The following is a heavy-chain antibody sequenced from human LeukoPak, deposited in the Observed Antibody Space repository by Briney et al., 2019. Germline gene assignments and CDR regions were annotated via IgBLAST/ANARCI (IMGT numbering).Heavy chain of an antibody. CDR3: ARDLSSSWHTPTGY. V-gene: IGHV3-7*01. Sequence: PGGSLRLSCAASGFTFSQHWMSWVRQAPGKGLEWVANIKHDGSEKQDGSEKNYVDSVKGRFTISRDNAKNSLYLQMNSLRAEDTAVYYCARDLSSSWHTPTGYWGQGTLVTVSS. J-gene: IGHJ4*02. D-gene: IGHD6-13*01. CDR1: GFTFSQHW. CDR2: IKHDGSEKQDGSEK.